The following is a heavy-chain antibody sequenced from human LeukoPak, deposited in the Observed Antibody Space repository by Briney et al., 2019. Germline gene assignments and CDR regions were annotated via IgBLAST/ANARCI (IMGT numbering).Heavy chain of an antibody. J-gene: IGHJ5*02. CDR1: GGSFSGYY. CDR3: ARGLYIVVVPAAINLDWFDP. CDR2: INHSGST. D-gene: IGHD2-2*01. Sequence: SETLSLTCAVYGGSFSGYYWSWIRQLPGKGLEWIGEINHSGSTNYNPSLKSRVTISVDTSKNQFSLKLSSVTAADTAVYYCARGLYIVVVPAAINLDWFDPWGQGTLVTVSS. V-gene: IGHV4-34*01.